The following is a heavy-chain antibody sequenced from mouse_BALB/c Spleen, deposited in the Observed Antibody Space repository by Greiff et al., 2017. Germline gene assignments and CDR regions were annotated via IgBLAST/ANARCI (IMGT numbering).Heavy chain of an antibody. J-gene: IGHJ2*01. Sequence: VMLVESGPGLVAPSQSLSITCTVSGFSLTSYGVHWVRQPPGKGLEWLGVIWAGGSTNYNSALMSRLSISKDNSKSQVFLKMKSLQTDDTAMYYCARGGVVARNFDYWGQGTTLTVSS. CDR3: ARGGVVARNFDY. D-gene: IGHD1-1*01. CDR2: IWAGGST. V-gene: IGHV2-9*02. CDR1: GFSLTSYG.